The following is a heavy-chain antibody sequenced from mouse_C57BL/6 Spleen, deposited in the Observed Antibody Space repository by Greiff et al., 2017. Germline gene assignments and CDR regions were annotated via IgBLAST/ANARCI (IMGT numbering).Heavy chain of an antibody. CDR2: ISSGSSTI. CDR1: GFTFSDYG. CDR3: ARGGSSYPNWYFDV. J-gene: IGHJ1*03. V-gene: IGHV5-17*01. D-gene: IGHD1-1*01. Sequence: DVKLVESGGGLVKPGGSLKLSCAASGFTFSDYGMHWVRQAPEKGLEWVAYISSGSSTIYYADTVKGRFTISRDNAKNTLFLQMTSLRSEDTAMYYCARGGSSYPNWYFDVWGTGTTVTVSS.